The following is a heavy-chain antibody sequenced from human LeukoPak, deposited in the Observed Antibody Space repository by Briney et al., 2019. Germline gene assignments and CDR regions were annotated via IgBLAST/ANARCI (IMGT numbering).Heavy chain of an antibody. CDR1: GFTFSSYG. V-gene: IGHV3-30*18. CDR3: VKDLGELAAAGRDP. CDR2: ISYDGSNK. Sequence: GRSLRLSCAASGFTFSSYGMHWVRQAPGKGLEWVAVISYDGSNKYYADSVKGRFTISRDNSKNTLYLQMSSLRAEDTAVYYCVKDLGELAAAGRDPWGQGTLVTVSS. D-gene: IGHD6-13*01. J-gene: IGHJ5*02.